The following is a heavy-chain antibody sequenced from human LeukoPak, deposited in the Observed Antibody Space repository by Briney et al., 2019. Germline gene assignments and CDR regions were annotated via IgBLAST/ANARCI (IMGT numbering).Heavy chain of an antibody. D-gene: IGHD4-17*01. CDR1: GDSVSSDSAA. J-gene: IGHJ5*02. CDR2: TYYRSKWYN. Sequence: SQTLSLTCAISGDSVSSDSAAWNWIRQSPSRGLEWLGRTYYRSKWYNDYAVSVKSRITINPDTSKNQFSLRLNSVTPEDTAVYYCARSPDYGDYLNWFDPWGQGTLVTVSS. CDR3: ARSPDYGDYLNWFDP. V-gene: IGHV6-1*01.